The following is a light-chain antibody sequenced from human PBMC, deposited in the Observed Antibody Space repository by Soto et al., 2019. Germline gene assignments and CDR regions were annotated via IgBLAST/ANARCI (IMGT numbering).Light chain of an antibody. J-gene: IGLJ3*02. V-gene: IGLV2-14*01. CDR1: SSDVGGYNY. CDR3: SSYTSSNNFGV. Sequence: QSALTQPASVSGSPGQSITISCTGTSSDVGGYNYVSWYQQHPGKAPKLMIYEVSNRPSGVSNRFSGSKSANTAPLTISGLQAEDEADYYCSSYTSSNNFGVFGGGTKLTVL. CDR2: EVS.